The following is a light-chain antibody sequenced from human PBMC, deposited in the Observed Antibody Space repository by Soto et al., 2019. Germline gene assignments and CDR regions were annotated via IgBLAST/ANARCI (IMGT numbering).Light chain of an antibody. CDR2: NSS. J-gene: IGKJ1*01. Sequence: EIVLTQSPGTLSLSPGERATLSCRASQTVRNNYLAWYQQKPGQAPRLLIYNSSTRPTGIPDRFSGGGSGTDFTLTISRLEPEDCALEFCQQYRDLPQTFGQRTRVEIK. CDR1: QTVRNNY. V-gene: IGKV3-20*01. CDR3: QQYRDLPQT.